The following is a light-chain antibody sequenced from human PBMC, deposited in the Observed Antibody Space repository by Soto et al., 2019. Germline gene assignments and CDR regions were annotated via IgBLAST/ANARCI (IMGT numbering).Light chain of an antibody. V-gene: IGLV1-47*01. Sequence: SVLTQPPSASGAPGQRVTISCSGSSSNIGSNYVYWYQQFPGTAPKLLIYRNNERPSGVPDRFSGSKSGTSASLAISGLRPEDEANFYCAAWDDSLSGVVFGGGTKLTVL. J-gene: IGLJ2*01. CDR1: SSNIGSNY. CDR3: AAWDDSLSGVV. CDR2: RNN.